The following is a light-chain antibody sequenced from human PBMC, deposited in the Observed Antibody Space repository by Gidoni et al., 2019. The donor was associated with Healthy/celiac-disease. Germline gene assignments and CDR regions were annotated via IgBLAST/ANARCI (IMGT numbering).Light chain of an antibody. V-gene: IGKV1-39*01. CDR3: QQCYSTPPA. CDR1: QSISSY. Sequence: DIKMNQSPSYLSASVGDRVTITCRASQSISSYLNWYQHKPGKAPKLLIYAASRLQSGVPSRFSGSVSGTDFTLTISSLQPEDFATYYCQQCYSTPPAFGQGTKVEIK. J-gene: IGKJ1*01. CDR2: AAS.